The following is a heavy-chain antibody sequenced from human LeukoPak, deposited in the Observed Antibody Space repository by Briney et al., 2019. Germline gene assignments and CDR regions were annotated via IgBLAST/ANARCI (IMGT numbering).Heavy chain of an antibody. CDR3: TRDLTGGEYFDS. CDR1: GFIFSSYA. J-gene: IGHJ4*02. V-gene: IGHV3-21*01. D-gene: IGHD3-16*01. CDR2: ISPSSSYI. Sequence: GGSPRLSCAASGFIFSSYAMSWVRQAPGKGLEWVASISPSSSYISYADSLKGRVTVSRDNAKHSVFLQMSSLRAEDTAVYYCTRDLTGGEYFDSWGQGTLVSVSS.